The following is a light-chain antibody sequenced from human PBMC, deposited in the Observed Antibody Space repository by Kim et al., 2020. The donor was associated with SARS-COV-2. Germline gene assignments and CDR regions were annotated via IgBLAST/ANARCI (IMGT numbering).Light chain of an antibody. CDR2: QDT. J-gene: IGLJ2*01. CDR1: KLGDKY. V-gene: IGLV3-1*01. CDR3: QAWDSSTVV. Sequence: SYELTQPPSVSVSPGQTASITCSGDKLGDKYACWYQQKPGQSPVLVMYQDTKRPSGIPERFSGSNSGNTATLTISGTQAMDEADYYCQAWDSSTVVFGGG.